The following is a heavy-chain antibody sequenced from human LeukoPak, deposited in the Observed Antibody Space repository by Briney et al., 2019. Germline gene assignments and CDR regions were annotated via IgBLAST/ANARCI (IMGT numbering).Heavy chain of an antibody. J-gene: IGHJ4*02. CDR1: GYTFTNYA. CDR3: ARGHYFDY. V-gene: IGHV1-8*03. CDR2: MNPNSGNT. Sequence: ASVKVSCKASGYTFTNYAMNWVRQATGQGLEWMGWMNPNSGNTSYAQKFQGRVTITRNTSISTAYMELSSLRSEDTAVYYCARGHYFDYWGQGTLVTVSS.